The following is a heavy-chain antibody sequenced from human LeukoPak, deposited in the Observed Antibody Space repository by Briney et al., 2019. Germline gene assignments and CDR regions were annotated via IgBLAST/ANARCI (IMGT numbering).Heavy chain of an antibody. CDR1: LGSFSGYY. V-gene: IGHV4-34*01. J-gene: IGHJ4*02. CDR3: ARKGKKFVVTGGYFDY. Sequence: SETLSLTCAVHLGSFSGYYWSWIRQPPGKGLEWIGEINHSGSTNYNPSLKSRVTISVETSKNRSSLTLSSVTAADTAVYYCARKGKKFVVTGGYFDYWGQGTLVTVSS. D-gene: IGHD4-23*01. CDR2: INHSGST.